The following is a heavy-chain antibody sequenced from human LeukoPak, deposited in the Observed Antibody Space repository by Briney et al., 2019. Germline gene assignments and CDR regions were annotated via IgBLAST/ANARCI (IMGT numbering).Heavy chain of an antibody. J-gene: IGHJ4*02. CDR2: IYYSGST. Sequence: SETLSLTFTVSGGSISSYYWSWIRQPPGKGLEWIGYIYYSGSTNYNPSLKSRVTISVDTSKNQFSLKLSSVTAADTAVYYCARAMYSSSWYFDYWGQGTLVTVSS. V-gene: IGHV4-59*01. CDR3: ARAMYSSSWYFDY. D-gene: IGHD6-6*01. CDR1: GGSISSYY.